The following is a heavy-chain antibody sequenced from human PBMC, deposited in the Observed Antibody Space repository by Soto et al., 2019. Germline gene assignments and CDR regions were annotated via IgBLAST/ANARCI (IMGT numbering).Heavy chain of an antibody. CDR2: IWYDGTQK. CDR3: ARAGGTTVTGLWHFDS. J-gene: IGHJ4*02. D-gene: IGHD4-17*01. CDR1: GFTFNTYS. V-gene: IGHV3-33*01. Sequence: QVQLEESGGGVVQPGRSLRLSCEASGFTFNTYSMHWVRQPPGKGLEWLAAIWYDGTQKYYADFVKGRFIISRDNSKKTLYFEMNSLRAEDTAVYYCARAGGTTVTGLWHFDSWGQGTLVTVSS.